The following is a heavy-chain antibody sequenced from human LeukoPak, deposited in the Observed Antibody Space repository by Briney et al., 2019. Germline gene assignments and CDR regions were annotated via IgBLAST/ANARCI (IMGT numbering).Heavy chain of an antibody. CDR2: IYSSGST. D-gene: IGHD1-26*01. J-gene: IGHJ4*02. Sequence: SETLSLTCTVSGGSITSYYWSWVRQPAGKGLEWIGRIYSSGSTNYNPSLKSRVTMSVDTSKNQFSLKMSFVTATDTAVYYCARSGGSGTYYDASFDYWGQGTLVTVSS. CDR1: GGSITSYY. V-gene: IGHV4-4*07. CDR3: ARSGGSGTYYDASFDY.